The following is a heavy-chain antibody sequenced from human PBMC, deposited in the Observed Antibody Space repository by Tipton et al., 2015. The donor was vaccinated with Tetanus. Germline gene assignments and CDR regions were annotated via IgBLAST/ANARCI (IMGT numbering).Heavy chain of an antibody. CDR2: IRSGSVSL. J-gene: IGHJ4*02. CDR1: GFDFSVYS. Sequence: SLRLSCAASGFDFSVYSMNWVRQAPGKGLEWVAYIRSGSVSLDYADSVTGRFTIARDNARSSLYLQMNGLTTEDTAVYYCARDRGDYDTLTGFTIGFWGQGTLGTVSS. V-gene: IGHV3-48*01. CDR3: ARDRGDYDTLTGFTIGF. D-gene: IGHD3-9*01.